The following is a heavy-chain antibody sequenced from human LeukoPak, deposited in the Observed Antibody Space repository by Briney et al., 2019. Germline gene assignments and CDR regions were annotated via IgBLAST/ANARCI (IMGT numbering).Heavy chain of an antibody. D-gene: IGHD2-2*01. CDR3: ARVSDCTSTSCLSYYFDY. J-gene: IGHJ4*02. CDR2: INPIFGTT. CDR1: GYTFTNYY. Sequence: ASVKVSCKASGYTFTNYYIHWMRQAPGLGLEWMGWINPIFGTTNYAQKFQGRVTITADESTSTAYMALSSLGSEDTAVYYCARVSDCTSTSCLSYYFDYWGQGTLVTVSS. V-gene: IGHV1-69*13.